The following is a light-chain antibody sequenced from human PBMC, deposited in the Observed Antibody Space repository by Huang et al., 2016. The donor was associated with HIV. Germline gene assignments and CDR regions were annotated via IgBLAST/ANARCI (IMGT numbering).Light chain of an antibody. CDR1: QSVGRY. J-gene: IGKJ2*01. CDR2: NAS. CDR3: QQRNNWPPYT. V-gene: IGKV3-11*01. Sequence: EIVLTQSPATLSLSQGDRATLSCRASQSVGRYLAWYQQKPGQAPRLLSYNASNRATGVPGRFSGSGSGTDFTLTISSLEPEDFAVYYCQQRNNWPPYTFGQGTKLEIK.